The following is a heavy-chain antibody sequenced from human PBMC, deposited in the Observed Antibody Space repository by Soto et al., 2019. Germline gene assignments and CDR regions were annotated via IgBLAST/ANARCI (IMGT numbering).Heavy chain of an antibody. D-gene: IGHD3-9*01. Sequence: ASVKVSCKASGYTFTSYYMHWVRQAPGQGLEWMGIINPSGGSTSYAQKFQGRVTMTRDTSTSTVYMELSSLRSEDTAVYYCARAGPKVIYYDILTGYYPPRYYGMDVWGQGTTVTVS. CDR2: INPSGGST. CDR1: GYTFTSYY. J-gene: IGHJ6*02. CDR3: ARAGPKVIYYDILTGYYPPRYYGMDV. V-gene: IGHV1-46*01.